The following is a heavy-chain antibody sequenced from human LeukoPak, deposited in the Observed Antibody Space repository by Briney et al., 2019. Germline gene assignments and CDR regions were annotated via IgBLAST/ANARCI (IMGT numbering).Heavy chain of an antibody. Sequence: GGSLRLSCAASGFTFSSYAMSWVRQAPGKGLEWVSAISGSGGSTYYADSVKGRFTISRDNSKTTLYLQMSSLRAEATAVYYCAKDHTHSSWYPSGYWGQGTLVTVSS. J-gene: IGHJ4*02. CDR1: GFTFSSYA. V-gene: IGHV3-23*01. CDR3: AKDHTHSSWYPSGY. CDR2: ISGSGGST. D-gene: IGHD6-13*01.